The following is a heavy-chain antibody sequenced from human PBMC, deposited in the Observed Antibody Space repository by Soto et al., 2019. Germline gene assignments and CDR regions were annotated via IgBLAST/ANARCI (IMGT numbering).Heavy chain of an antibody. CDR2: IYYSGST. CDR1: GCSISSYY. CDR3: ARLGCSSTTCYVWDNWFDP. Sequence: QVQLQESGPGLVKPWETLSLTCTVSGCSISSYYCSWSQQRPGKGLEWIGYIYYSGSTKYNPSLKSRVTISVDTSKNQFSLKLSSVTAADTAVYYCARLGCSSTTCYVWDNWFDPWGQGTLVTVSS. J-gene: IGHJ5*02. V-gene: IGHV4-59*01. D-gene: IGHD2-2*01.